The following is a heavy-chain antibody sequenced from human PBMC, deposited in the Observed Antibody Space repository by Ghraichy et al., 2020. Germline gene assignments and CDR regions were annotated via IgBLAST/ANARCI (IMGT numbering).Heavy chain of an antibody. CDR1: GGSISSSSYY. Sequence: SQTLSLTCTVSGGSISSSSYYWGWIRQPPGKGLEWIGSIYYSGSTYYNPSLKSRVTISVDTSKNQFSLKLSSVTAADTAVYYCARGTRDDSSGYPLFDYWGQGTLVTVSS. J-gene: IGHJ4*02. CDR2: IYYSGST. CDR3: ARGTRDDSSGYPLFDY. V-gene: IGHV4-39*01. D-gene: IGHD3-22*01.